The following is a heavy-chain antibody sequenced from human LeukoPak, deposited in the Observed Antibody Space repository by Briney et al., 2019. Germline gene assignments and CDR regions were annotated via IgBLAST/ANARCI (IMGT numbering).Heavy chain of an antibody. Sequence: GGSLRLSCAASGSTFSNAWMSWVRQAPGKGLEWVGHIKCKTDGGTTDYAAPVKGRFTISRDDSRKTLYLQMNSLKTEDAAVYFCTTVKWLRVGNDYWGQGTLVTVSS. CDR2: IKCKTDGGTT. V-gene: IGHV3-15*01. J-gene: IGHJ4*02. CDR1: GSTFSNAW. D-gene: IGHD5-12*01. CDR3: TTVKWLRVGNDY.